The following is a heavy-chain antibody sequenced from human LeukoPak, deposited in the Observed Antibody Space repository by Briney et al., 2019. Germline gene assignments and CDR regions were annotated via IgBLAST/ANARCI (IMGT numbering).Heavy chain of an antibody. Sequence: GASVKVSCKASGYTFTGYYMHWVRQAPGQGLEWMGWINPNSGGTNYAQKFQGRVTMTRDTSISTAYMELSRLRSDDTAVYYCARTTRYSPTPNYYMDVWGKGTTVTISS. J-gene: IGHJ6*03. D-gene: IGHD1-1*01. CDR3: ARTTRYSPTPNYYMDV. CDR2: INPNSGGT. CDR1: GYTFTGYY. V-gene: IGHV1-2*02.